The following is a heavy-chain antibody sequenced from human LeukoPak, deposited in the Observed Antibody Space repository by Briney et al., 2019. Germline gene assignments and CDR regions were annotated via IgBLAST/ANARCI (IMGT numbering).Heavy chain of an antibody. J-gene: IGHJ4*02. D-gene: IGHD3-22*01. CDR2: IYSSGST. Sequence: SETLSLTCTVSSGSIGGYYWNWFRQPAGKGLEWIGRIYSSGSTNYNPSLTSRVAISINTSKSHFSLKLSSVTAADTAMYYCARDFTAESNGYYDFWGQGTLVTVSS. CDR1: SGSIGGYY. CDR3: ARDFTAESNGYYDF. V-gene: IGHV4-4*07.